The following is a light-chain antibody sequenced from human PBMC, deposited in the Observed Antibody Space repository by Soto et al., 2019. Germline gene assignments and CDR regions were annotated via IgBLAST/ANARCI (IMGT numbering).Light chain of an antibody. CDR2: DVS. V-gene: IGLV2-14*01. CDR3: SSYTSSSTLLDV. Sequence: QSALTQPASVSGSPGQSITISCTGTSSDVGGYNYVSWYQQHPGKAPKLMIYDVSNRPSGVSNRFSGSKSGTTASLTISGRQAEDEDDYYCSSYTSSSTLLDVFGTGTKLTVL. CDR1: SSDVGGYNY. J-gene: IGLJ1*01.